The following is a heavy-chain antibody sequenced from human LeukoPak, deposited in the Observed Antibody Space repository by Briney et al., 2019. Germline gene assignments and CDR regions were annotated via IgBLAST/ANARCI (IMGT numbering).Heavy chain of an antibody. V-gene: IGHV4-39*01. J-gene: IGHJ1*01. CDR3: AREHNTYYDILTGYRSEYFQH. D-gene: IGHD3-9*01. CDR1: GGSISSSSYY. CDR2: IYYSGST. Sequence: SETLSLTCTVSGGSISSSSYYWGWIRQPPGKGLEWIGSIYYSGSTYYNPSLKSRVTISVDTSKNQFSLKLSSVTAADTAVYYCAREHNTYYDILTGYRSEYFQHWGQGTLVTVSS.